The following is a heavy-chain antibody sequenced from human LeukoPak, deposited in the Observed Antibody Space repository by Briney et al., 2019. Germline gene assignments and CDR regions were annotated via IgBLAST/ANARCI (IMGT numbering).Heavy chain of an antibody. V-gene: IGHV5-51*01. Sequence: PGESLKISCKGSGYSFTNYWIGWVRQMPGKGLEWMGIIYPGDSDTRYSPSFQGQVTISADKSISTAYLQWSSLKASDTAMYYCARRIAARSPGRYFDLWGRGTLVTVSS. J-gene: IGHJ2*01. CDR2: IYPGDSDT. CDR1: GYSFTNYW. CDR3: ARRIAARSPGRYFDL. D-gene: IGHD6-6*01.